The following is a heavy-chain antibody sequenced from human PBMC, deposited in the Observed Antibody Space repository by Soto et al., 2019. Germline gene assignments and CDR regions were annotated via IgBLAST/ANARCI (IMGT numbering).Heavy chain of an antibody. D-gene: IGHD3-16*01. Sequence: SVKVSCKASRGTFSSYAISWVRQAPGQGLEWTGGIIPIFGTANYAQKFQGRVTITADESTSTAYMELSSLRSEDTAVYYCARGPLRLDWFDPWGQGTLVTVSS. V-gene: IGHV1-69*13. CDR1: RGTFSSYA. J-gene: IGHJ5*02. CDR2: IIPIFGTA. CDR3: ARGPLRLDWFDP.